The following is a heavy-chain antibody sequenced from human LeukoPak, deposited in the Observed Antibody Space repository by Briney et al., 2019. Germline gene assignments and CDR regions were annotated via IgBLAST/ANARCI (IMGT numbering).Heavy chain of an antibody. CDR3: ARAPEGYSYGYYYGMDV. J-gene: IGHJ6*04. Sequence: GRSLRLSCAASGFTFSSYGMHWVRQAPGKGLEWVAVIWYDGSNKYYADSVKGRFTISRDNSKNTLYLQMNSLRAEDTAVYYCARAPEGYSYGYYYGMDVWGKGTTATVSS. V-gene: IGHV3-33*01. CDR1: GFTFSSYG. D-gene: IGHD5-18*01. CDR2: IWYDGSNK.